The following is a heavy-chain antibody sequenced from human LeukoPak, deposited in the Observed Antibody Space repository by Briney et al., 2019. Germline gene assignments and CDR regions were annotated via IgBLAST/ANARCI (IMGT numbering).Heavy chain of an antibody. V-gene: IGHV1-18*01. CDR2: ISAYNGNT. CDR3: ARGFYYPTN. CDR1: GYTFTSYG. J-gene: IGHJ4*02. Sequence: GASVKVSCKASGYTFTSYGISWVRQAPGQGLEWMGWISAYNGNTNYAQKLQGRVTMTRNTSISTAYMELSSLRSEDTAVYYCARGFYYPTNWGQGTLVTVSS. D-gene: IGHD3-22*01.